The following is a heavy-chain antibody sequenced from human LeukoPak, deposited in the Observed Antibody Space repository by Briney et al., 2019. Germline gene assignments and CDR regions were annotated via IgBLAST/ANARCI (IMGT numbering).Heavy chain of an antibody. CDR3: ARDRGSCSGGSCYSVWFDP. Sequence: ASVKVSCKASGYTFTGYYMHWVRQAPGQGIEWMGWINPNSGGTNYAQKFQGRVTMTRDTSISTAYMELSRLRSDDTAVYYCARDRGSCSGGSCYSVWFDPWGQGTLVTVSS. CDR1: GYTFTGYY. CDR2: INPNSGGT. J-gene: IGHJ5*02. D-gene: IGHD2-15*01. V-gene: IGHV1-2*02.